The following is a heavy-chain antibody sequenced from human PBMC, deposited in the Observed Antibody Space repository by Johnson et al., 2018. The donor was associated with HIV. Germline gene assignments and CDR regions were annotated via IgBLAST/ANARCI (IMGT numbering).Heavy chain of an antibody. J-gene: IGHJ3*02. CDR2: IYSGGST. D-gene: IGHD6-25*01. Sequence: VQLVESGGGLVQPGGSLRLSCAASGFTVSSNYMSWVRQAPGKGLEWVSVIYSGGSTYYADYVQGGLTISRDNSKNTLYRQMNSLRAEDTAVYYCARDCPSAVSREYAFDIWGQGTMVTVSS. CDR3: ARDCPSAVSREYAFDI. V-gene: IGHV3-66*01. CDR1: GFTVSSNY.